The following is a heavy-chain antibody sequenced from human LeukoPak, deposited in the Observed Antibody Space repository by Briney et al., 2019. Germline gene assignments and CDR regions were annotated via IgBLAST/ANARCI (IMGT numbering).Heavy chain of an antibody. CDR3: ARGGRHYYDSSGYYSQVPFDY. V-gene: IGHV3-7*03. J-gene: IGHJ4*02. Sequence: GGSLRLSCAASGFTFRNYWMSWVRQVPGKGLEWVVNINEGGNEKNYVDSVKGRFTASRDNAQNSLYLQMNSLRVEDTAVYYCARGGRHYYDSSGYYSQVPFDYWGQGTLVTVSS. D-gene: IGHD3-22*01. CDR1: GFTFRNYW. CDR2: INEGGNEK.